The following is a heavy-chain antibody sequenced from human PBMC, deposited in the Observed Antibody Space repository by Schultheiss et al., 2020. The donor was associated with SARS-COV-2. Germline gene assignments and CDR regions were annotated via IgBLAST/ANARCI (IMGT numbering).Heavy chain of an antibody. CDR2: IIPIFGTA. V-gene: IGHV1-69*13. CDR3: ARWGEQQLATFDY. D-gene: IGHD6-13*01. J-gene: IGHJ4*02. Sequence: SVKVSCKASGYTFTGYYMHWVRQAPGQGLEWMGGIIPIFGTANYAQKFQGRVTITADESTSTAYMELSRLRSDDTAVYYCARWGEQQLATFDYWGQGTLVTVSS. CDR1: GYTFTGYY.